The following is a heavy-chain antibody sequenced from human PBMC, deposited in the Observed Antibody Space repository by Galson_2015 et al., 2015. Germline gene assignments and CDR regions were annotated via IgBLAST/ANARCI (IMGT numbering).Heavy chain of an antibody. J-gene: IGHJ4*02. Sequence: SVKVSCKASGYTFIDYYIHWVRQAPGQGLEWMGMINPDGGSTYYAQKFQGRVTMTTDTSTSTVYMQLSSLRSDDTAVYYCARRGPTYCFDYWGQGTLVTVSS. D-gene: IGHD2-15*01. CDR3: ARRGPTYCFDY. CDR1: GYTFIDYY. CDR2: INPDGGST. V-gene: IGHV1-46*01.